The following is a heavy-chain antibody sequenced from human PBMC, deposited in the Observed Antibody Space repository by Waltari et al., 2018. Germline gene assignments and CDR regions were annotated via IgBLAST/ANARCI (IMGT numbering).Heavy chain of an antibody. V-gene: IGHV1-3*04. CDR1: GYTFTNYV. J-gene: IGHJ4*02. CDR3: ARWGSNWSSHY. CDR2: IKTDNGNT. D-gene: IGHD6-13*01. Sequence: QVQLVQSGAEVKKPGASVKVSCKASGYTFTNYVLHWVRQAPGQRLEGMGWIKTDNGNTKNSQKFQGRVTLTRDTSASTAYMELSSLRSEDTAVYYCARWGSNWSSHYWGQGTLVTVSS.